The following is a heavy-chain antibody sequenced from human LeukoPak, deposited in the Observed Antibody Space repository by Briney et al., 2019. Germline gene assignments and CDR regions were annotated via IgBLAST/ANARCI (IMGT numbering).Heavy chain of an antibody. V-gene: IGHV3-30*18. J-gene: IGHJ4*02. Sequence: GRSLRLSCAASGFTFSSYGMHWVRQAPGKGLEWVAVISYDGSNKYYAGSVKGRFTISRDNSKNTLYLQMNSLRAEDTAVYYCAKEVIVVVPAAIYYFDYWGQGTLVTVSS. CDR1: GFTFSSYG. CDR3: AKEVIVVVPAAIYYFDY. D-gene: IGHD2-2*01. CDR2: ISYDGSNK.